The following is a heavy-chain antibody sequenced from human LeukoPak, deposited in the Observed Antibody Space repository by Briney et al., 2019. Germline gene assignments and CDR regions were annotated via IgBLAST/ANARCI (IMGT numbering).Heavy chain of an antibody. V-gene: IGHV4-59*01. CDR1: GGSISGYY. CDR2: IHYSGST. J-gene: IGHJ4*02. CDR3: ARDSGGKLDS. Sequence: ETPSLTCTVSGGSISGYYWSWIRQPPGKGLEWIGYIHYSGSTNYNPSLKSRVIISVDTSKNQFSLKLSSVTAADTAVYYCARDSGGKLDSWGQGTLVTVSS. D-gene: IGHD4-23*01.